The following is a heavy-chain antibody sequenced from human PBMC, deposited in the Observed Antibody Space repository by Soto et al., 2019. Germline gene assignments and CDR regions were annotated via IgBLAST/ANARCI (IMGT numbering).Heavy chain of an antibody. CDR2: ISSSSSTI. Sequence: GGSLRLSCAASGFTFSSYSMNWVRQAPGKGLEWVSYISSSSSTIYYADSVKGRFTISRDNAKNSLYLQMNSLRAEDTAVYYCAHSGSYYNDAFDIWGQGTMVTVSS. J-gene: IGHJ3*02. CDR1: GFTFSSYS. V-gene: IGHV3-48*01. D-gene: IGHD3-10*01. CDR3: AHSGSYYNDAFDI.